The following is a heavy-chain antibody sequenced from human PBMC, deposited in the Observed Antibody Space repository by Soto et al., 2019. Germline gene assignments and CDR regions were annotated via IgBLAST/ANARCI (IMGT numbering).Heavy chain of an antibody. CDR2: IIPILGIT. Sequence: GASVKVSCKASGGTFSSYTISWVRQAPGQGLEWMGRIIPILGITNYAQKFQGRVTITADKSTSTAYMELNSLKTEDTAVYYCTTEAAAPYNWFDPWGQGTLVTVSS. CDR1: GGTFSSYT. J-gene: IGHJ5*02. D-gene: IGHD6-13*01. CDR3: TTEAAAPYNWFDP. V-gene: IGHV1-69*02.